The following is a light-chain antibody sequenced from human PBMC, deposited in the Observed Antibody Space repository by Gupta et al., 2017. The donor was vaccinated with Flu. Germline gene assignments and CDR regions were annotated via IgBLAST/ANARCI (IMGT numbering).Light chain of an antibody. CDR2: DAS. Sequence: PSSVSASVGDRVTCACRASQGVGIWVGWYQQKPGKPPKLLSDDASTMENGVPSRFSGSGSGTDFTLTISDLQPEDFANYYCQHGNSFPYTFGQGTKMEI. CDR1: QGVGIW. CDR3: QHGNSFPYT. V-gene: IGKV1-12*01. J-gene: IGKJ2*01.